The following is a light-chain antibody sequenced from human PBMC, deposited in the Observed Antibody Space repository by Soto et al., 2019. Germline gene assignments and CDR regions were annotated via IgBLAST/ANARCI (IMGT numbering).Light chain of an antibody. V-gene: IGKV3-20*01. CDR1: QSVTSNY. CDR3: YQYGSTPPT. Sequence: EVVMTQSPATLSVSPGERATLSCRASQSVTSNYLAWYQQKPGQAPRLLIWGVSNRATGIPDRFSGSGSGTDFTLPISRLEPEDFVVFYCYQYGSTPPTFGQGTKVDIK. CDR2: GVS. J-gene: IGKJ1*01.